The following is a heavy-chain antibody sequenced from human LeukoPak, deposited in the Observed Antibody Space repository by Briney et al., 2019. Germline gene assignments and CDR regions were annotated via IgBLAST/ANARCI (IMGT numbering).Heavy chain of an antibody. J-gene: IGHJ4*02. V-gene: IGHV4-59*01. CDR3: ARGPIAAAGAHYFDY. CDR2: ISYSGST. Sequence: SETLSLTCTVSGGSISSYYWSWIRQPPGKGLEWIGHISYSGSTNYNPSLKSRVTISVDTSKNQFSLKLSSVTAADTAVYYCARGPIAAAGAHYFDYWGQGTLVTVSS. D-gene: IGHD6-13*01. CDR1: GGSISSYY.